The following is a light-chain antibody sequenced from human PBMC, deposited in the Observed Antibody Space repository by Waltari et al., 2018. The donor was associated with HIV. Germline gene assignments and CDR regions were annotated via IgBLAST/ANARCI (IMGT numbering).Light chain of an antibody. CDR1: NSNIGRYA. Sequence: QSVLTQPPSASGAPGQRVSISCSGGNSNIGRYAVSWYQQLPGTAPKLLSYSNTQRPSGVPDRFSGSKSGTSASLAIGGLQSEDEADYYCAAWDDSLSGSVVFGGGTKLTVL. CDR3: AAWDDSLSGSVV. V-gene: IGLV1-44*01. CDR2: SNT. J-gene: IGLJ2*01.